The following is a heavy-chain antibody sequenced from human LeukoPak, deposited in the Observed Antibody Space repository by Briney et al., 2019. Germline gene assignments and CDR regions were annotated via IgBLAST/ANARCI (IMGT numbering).Heavy chain of an antibody. V-gene: IGHV3-48*03. Sequence: GGSLRLSCAASGFTFSNFDMTWVRQAPGKGLEWLSYIDSSGTVRYYADSVNRRFTISRDNAKNSLHLQMGSLRAEDTAVYYCARRLGFGEFTMLNVFDPWGQGTLVTVSS. CDR2: IDSSGTVR. D-gene: IGHD3-10*01. CDR3: ARRLGFGEFTMLNVFDP. CDR1: GFTFSNFD. J-gene: IGHJ5*02.